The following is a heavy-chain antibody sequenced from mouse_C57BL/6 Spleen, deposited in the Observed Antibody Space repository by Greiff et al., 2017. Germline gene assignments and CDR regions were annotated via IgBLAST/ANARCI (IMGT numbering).Heavy chain of an antibody. Sequence: QVQLQQSGAELVRPGASVTLSCKASGYTFTDYEMHWVKQTPVHGLEWIGAIDPETGGTAYNQKFKGKAILTADKSSSTAYMELRSLTSEDSAVYYCTRGGGLRPYAMDYWGQGTSVTVSS. D-gene: IGHD2-2*01. V-gene: IGHV1-15*01. CDR1: GYTFTDYE. CDR3: TRGGGLRPYAMDY. CDR2: IDPETGGT. J-gene: IGHJ4*01.